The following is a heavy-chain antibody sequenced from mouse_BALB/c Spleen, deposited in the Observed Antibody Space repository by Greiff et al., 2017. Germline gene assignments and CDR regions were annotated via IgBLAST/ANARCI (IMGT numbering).Heavy chain of an antibody. CDR2: ISYSGST. CDR3: ARGVHEGFAY. J-gene: IGHJ3*01. Sequence: EVKLVESGPSLVKPSQTLSLTCSVTGDSITSGYWNWIRKFPGNKLEYMGYISYSGSTYYNPSLKSRISITRDTSKNQYYLQLNSVTTEDTATYYCARGVHEGFAYWGQGTLVTVSA. CDR1: GDSITSGY. V-gene: IGHV3-8*02.